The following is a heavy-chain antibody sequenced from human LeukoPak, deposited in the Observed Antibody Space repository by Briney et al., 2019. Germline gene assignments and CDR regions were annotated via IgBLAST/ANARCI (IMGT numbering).Heavy chain of an antibody. V-gene: IGHV4-59*01. CDR1: GGSITNYY. J-gene: IGHJ4*02. D-gene: IGHD6-19*01. CDR3: ARGTAYNNGWFDY. Sequence: SVTLSLTCTVSGGSITNYYWSWIRQPPGKGLEWIGYIYLIGITDYTPSLKSRISISVDTSKNQFFLKMRSVTAADTAVYYCARGTAYNNGWFDYWGQGTLVTVSS. CDR2: IYLIGIT.